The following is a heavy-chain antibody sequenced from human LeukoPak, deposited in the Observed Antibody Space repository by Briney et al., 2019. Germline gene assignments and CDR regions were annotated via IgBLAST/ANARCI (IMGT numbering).Heavy chain of an antibody. V-gene: IGHV4-59*08. CDR2: KYYSGST. CDR3: AGAKIGVAGFFDN. CDR1: GGSISSYY. D-gene: IGHD6-19*01. Sequence: PSETLSLTCTVSGGSISSYYWSWIRQPPGKGLEWIGYKYYSGSTSHTPSLKSRVTISVDTSKNQLSLKLTSVTAADTAVYFCAGAKIGVAGFFDNWGQGTLVTVSS. J-gene: IGHJ4*02.